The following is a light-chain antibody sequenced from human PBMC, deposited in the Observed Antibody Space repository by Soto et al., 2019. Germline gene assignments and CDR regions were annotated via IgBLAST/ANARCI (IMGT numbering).Light chain of an antibody. J-gene: IGLJ2*01. CDR3: CSYAGITTHVI. Sequence: QSVLTQPASVSGSPGQSITISCTGTSSDVGGYNLVSWYQQHPGKAPKLMIFEVTQRPSGVPNRFSGSKSGNTASLTISGLQAEDEGDYYCCSYAGITTHVIFGGGTKVTVL. CDR1: SSDVGGYNL. V-gene: IGLV2-23*02. CDR2: EVT.